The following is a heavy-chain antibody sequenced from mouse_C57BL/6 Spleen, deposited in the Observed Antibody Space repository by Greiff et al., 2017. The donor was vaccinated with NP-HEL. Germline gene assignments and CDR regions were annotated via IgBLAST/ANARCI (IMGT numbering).Heavy chain of an antibody. CDR1: GYSFTSYY. V-gene: IGHV1-66*01. Sequence: VQLQQSGPELVKPGASVKISCKASGYSFTSYYIHWVKQRPGQGLAWIGWIYPGSGNTKYNEKFKGKATLTADTSSSTAYMQLSSLTSEDSAVYYCARSNWDWYFDVWGTGTTVTVSS. CDR2: IYPGSGNT. D-gene: IGHD4-1*01. CDR3: ARSNWDWYFDV. J-gene: IGHJ1*03.